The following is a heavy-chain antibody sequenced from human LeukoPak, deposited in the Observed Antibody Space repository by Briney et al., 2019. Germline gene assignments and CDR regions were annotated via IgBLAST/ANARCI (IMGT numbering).Heavy chain of an antibody. CDR2: INHSGST. CDR3: ARGFPVAATPWDY. CDR1: GGSFSGYY. J-gene: IGHJ4*02. D-gene: IGHD6-19*01. V-gene: IGHV4-34*01. Sequence: SETLSLTCAVYGGSFSGYYWSWIRQPPGKGLEWIGEINHSGSTNYNPSLKSRVTISVDTSKNQFSLKLSSVTAADTAVYYCARGFPVAATPWDYWGQGTLVTVSS.